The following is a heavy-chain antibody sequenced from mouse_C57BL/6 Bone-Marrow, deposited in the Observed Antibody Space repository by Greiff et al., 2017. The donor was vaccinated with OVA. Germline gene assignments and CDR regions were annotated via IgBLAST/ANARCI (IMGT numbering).Heavy chain of an antibody. J-gene: IGHJ4*01. CDR1: GFNIKDDY. V-gene: IGHV14-4*01. Sequence: EVQLQQSGAELVRPGASVKSSCTASGFNIKDDYMHWVKQRPEQGLEWIGWIDPENGDTEYASKVQGKATITADTSSNTAYLQLSSLTSEDTAVYYCTTEGAMDYWGQGTSVTVSS. CDR2: IDPENGDT. CDR3: TTEGAMDY.